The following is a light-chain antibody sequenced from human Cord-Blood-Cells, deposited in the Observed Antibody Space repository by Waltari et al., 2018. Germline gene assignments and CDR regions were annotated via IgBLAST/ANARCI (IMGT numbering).Light chain of an antibody. CDR1: NIGSKS. CDR2: YDS. V-gene: IGLV3-21*04. Sequence: SYVLTQPPSVSVAPGKTARITCGGNNIGSKSVHWYQQKPGQAPVLVIYYDSDRPSGIPERFSGSNSGNTATLTISRFEAGDEADYYCQVWDSSSDHYVFGTGTKVTVL. CDR3: QVWDSSSDHYV. J-gene: IGLJ1*01.